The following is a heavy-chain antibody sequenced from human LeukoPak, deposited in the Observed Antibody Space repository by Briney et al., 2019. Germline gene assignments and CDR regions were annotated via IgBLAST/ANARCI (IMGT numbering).Heavy chain of an antibody. D-gene: IGHD4-17*01. V-gene: IGHV3-23*01. Sequence: PGGSLRLSCATSGFSFSNAWMNWVRQAPGKGLEWVSAISGSGGTTYYANSVKGRFTFSRDNSKNTLYLQMNSLRAEDTAIYYRARMIRDYGDSNWFDPWGQGTLVTVSS. CDR3: ARMIRDYGDSNWFDP. J-gene: IGHJ5*02. CDR2: ISGSGGTT. CDR1: GFSFSNAW.